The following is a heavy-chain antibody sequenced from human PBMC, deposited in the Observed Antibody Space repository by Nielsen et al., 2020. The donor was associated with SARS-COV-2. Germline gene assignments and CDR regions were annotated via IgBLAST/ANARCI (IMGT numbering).Heavy chain of an antibody. CDR2: INQDAREK. V-gene: IGHV3-7*03. Sequence: GGSLRLSCAASGFTFRVYWVTWVRQAPGKGLEWVANINQDAREKYYVDSVKGRFSISRDNAKRSLYLEMTSLTAEDTAVYFCARDRTAYHYYMDVWGKGTTVTVSS. D-gene: IGHD1-1*01. CDR3: ARDRTAYHYYMDV. CDR1: GFTFRVYW. J-gene: IGHJ6*03.